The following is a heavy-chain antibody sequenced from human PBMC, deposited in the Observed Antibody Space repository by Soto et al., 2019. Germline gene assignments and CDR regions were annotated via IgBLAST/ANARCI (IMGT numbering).Heavy chain of an antibody. J-gene: IGHJ6*03. CDR1: GYTLTGYY. Sequence: QVQLVQSGAEVKKPGASVRVSCMASGYTLTGYYIHWVRQAPGQGLEWMAWINPNSGATNYAQKFQGAVTLTRDTSVNTAYMDLSRLTSDDTAVYYCARGGPSSSVARHYYNHNLDIWGKGTPVTVSS. CDR3: ARGGPSSSVARHYYNHNLDI. V-gene: IGHV1-2*02. CDR2: INPNSGAT. D-gene: IGHD6-6*01.